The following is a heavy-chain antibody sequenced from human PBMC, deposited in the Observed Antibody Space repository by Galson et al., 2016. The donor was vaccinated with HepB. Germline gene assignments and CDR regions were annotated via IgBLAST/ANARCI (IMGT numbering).Heavy chain of an antibody. CDR2: INQDGSEK. CDR3: ARDPGYSAFDI. J-gene: IGHJ3*02. V-gene: IGHV3-7*04. CDR1: GFTFSSYW. Sequence: SLRLSCAASGFTFSSYWMSWVRQAPGKGLELAANINQDGSEKSYVDSAKGRFTISRDNAKNSLYLQMNSLRAEDTAVYFCARDPGYSAFDIWGQGTMVTVSS. D-gene: IGHD5-12*01.